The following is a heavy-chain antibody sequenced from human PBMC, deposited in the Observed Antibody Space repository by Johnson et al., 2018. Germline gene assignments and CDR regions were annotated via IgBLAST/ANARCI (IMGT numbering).Heavy chain of an antibody. J-gene: IGHJ3*02. CDR1: GFTFSNAW. Sequence: VQLVESGGGLVKPGGSLRLSCAASGFTFSNAWMSWVRQAPGKGLEWVGRIKSKTDGGTTDYAAPVKGRFTISRDDSKNTLYRQMNSLKTEDTAVYYCTTQYSSGWYVAFDSWGQGTMVTVSS. D-gene: IGHD6-19*01. V-gene: IGHV3-15*01. CDR2: IKSKTDGGTT. CDR3: TTQYSSGWYVAFDS.